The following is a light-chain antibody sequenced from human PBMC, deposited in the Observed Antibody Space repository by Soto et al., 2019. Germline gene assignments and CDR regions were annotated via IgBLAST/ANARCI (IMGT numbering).Light chain of an antibody. Sequence: EIVLTQSPATLSLSPGERATLSCRASQNVRTYLAWYQQKPGQAPRLLIYDASNRATGIPARFTGSGSGTDFPLTISSLEPEDFAVYYCQQSSYPFTFGPGTKVDIK. CDR2: DAS. CDR3: QQSSYPFT. J-gene: IGKJ3*01. V-gene: IGKV3-11*01. CDR1: QNVRTY.